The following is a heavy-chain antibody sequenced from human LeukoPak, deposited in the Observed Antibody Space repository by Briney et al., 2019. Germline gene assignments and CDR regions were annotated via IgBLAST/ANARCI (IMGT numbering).Heavy chain of an antibody. Sequence: ASVKVSCKASGYTFTSYDINWVRQATGQGLEWMGWMNPNSGNTGYAQKFQGRVTMTRNTSISTAYMELSSLRSEDTAVYYCARGNPITMIVVVIRGDLVSWFDPWGQGTLVTVSS. CDR3: ARGNPITMIVVVIRGDLVSWFDP. V-gene: IGHV1-8*01. CDR2: MNPNSGNT. CDR1: GYTFTSYD. D-gene: IGHD3-22*01. J-gene: IGHJ5*02.